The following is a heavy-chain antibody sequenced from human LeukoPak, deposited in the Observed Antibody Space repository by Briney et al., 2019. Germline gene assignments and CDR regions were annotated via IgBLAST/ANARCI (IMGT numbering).Heavy chain of an antibody. CDR3: ASVTYSSSWSIHPGWFDP. J-gene: IGHJ5*02. Sequence: GASVKVSCKASGYTFTGYYMHWVRQAPGQGLEWMGWINPNSGGTNYAQKFQGRVTMTRDTSISTAYMELSRLRSDDTAVYYCASVTYSSSWSIHPGWFDPWGQVTLVTVSS. D-gene: IGHD6-13*01. CDR2: INPNSGGT. CDR1: GYTFTGYY. V-gene: IGHV1-2*02.